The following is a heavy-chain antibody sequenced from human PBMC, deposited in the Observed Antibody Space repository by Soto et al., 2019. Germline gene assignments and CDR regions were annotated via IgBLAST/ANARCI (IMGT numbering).Heavy chain of an antibody. V-gene: IGHV4-59*12. CDR1: GGSISSYY. CDR3: ARELSSTTSGYYYYYYGMDV. D-gene: IGHD4-17*01. J-gene: IGHJ6*02. CDR2: IYYSGST. Sequence: PSETLSLTCTVSGGSISSYYWSWIRQPPGKGLEWIGYIYYSGSTYYNPSLKSRVTISVDTSKNQFSLKLSSVTAADTAVYYCARELSSTTSGYYYYYYGMDVWGQGTTVTVSS.